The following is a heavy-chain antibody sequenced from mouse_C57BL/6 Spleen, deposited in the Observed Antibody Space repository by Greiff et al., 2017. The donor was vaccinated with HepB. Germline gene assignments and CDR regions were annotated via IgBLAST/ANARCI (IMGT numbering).Heavy chain of an antibody. D-gene: IGHD1-1*01. CDR2: INPGGGGT. V-gene: IGHV1-54*01. CDR3: AGEGERADYDYAMDY. J-gene: IGHJ4*01. Sequence: QVQLQQSGAELVRPGTSVKVSCKASGYTFTNYLMQWVKQRPGQGLEWIGVINPGGGGTNYNEKFKDKATLTADKSSSTAYMQLSSLTSEDSAVYVGAGEGERADYDYAMDYWGQGTSVTVSS. CDR1: GYTFTNYL.